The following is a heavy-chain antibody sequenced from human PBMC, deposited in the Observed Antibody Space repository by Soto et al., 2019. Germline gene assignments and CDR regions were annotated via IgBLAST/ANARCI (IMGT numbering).Heavy chain of an antibody. D-gene: IGHD6-13*01. V-gene: IGHV5-51*01. CDR1: GYSFTSYW. CDR2: IYPGDSDT. Sequence: GESLKISCKGSGYSFTSYWIGWVRQMPGKGLEWMGIIYPGDSDTRYSPSFQGQVTISADKSISTAYLQWSSLKASDTAMYYYARTSAAGKYYYGMEVWGQGTTVTVSS. J-gene: IGHJ6*02. CDR3: ARTSAAGKYYYGMEV.